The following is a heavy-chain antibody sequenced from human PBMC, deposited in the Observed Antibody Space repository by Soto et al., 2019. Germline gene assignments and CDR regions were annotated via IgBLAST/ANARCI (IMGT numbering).Heavy chain of an antibody. Sequence: PSETLSLTCTVSGGSISSSSYYWGWIRQPPGKGLEWIGSIYYSGSTYYNPSLKSRVTISVDTSKNHFSLKLSSVTAADTAVYYCATQEVGGSYVYTFDPWGXGTLVT. D-gene: IGHD1-26*01. V-gene: IGHV4-39*02. J-gene: IGHJ5*02. CDR3: ATQEVGGSYVYTFDP. CDR2: IYYSGST. CDR1: GGSISSSSYY.